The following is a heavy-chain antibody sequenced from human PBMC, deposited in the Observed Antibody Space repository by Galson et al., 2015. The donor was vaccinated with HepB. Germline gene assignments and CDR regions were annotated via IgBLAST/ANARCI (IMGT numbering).Heavy chain of an antibody. D-gene: IGHD1-26*01. V-gene: IGHV3-33*01. CDR1: GFTFSSYG. CDR2: IWYDGSNK. Sequence: SLRLSCAASGFTFSSYGMHWVRQAPGKGLEWVAVIWYDGSNKYYADSVKGRFTISRDSSKNTLYLQMNSLRAEDTAVYYCARDGGGSGGSYYVPVWDYWGQGTLVTVSS. CDR3: ARDGGGSGGSYYVPVWDY. J-gene: IGHJ4*02.